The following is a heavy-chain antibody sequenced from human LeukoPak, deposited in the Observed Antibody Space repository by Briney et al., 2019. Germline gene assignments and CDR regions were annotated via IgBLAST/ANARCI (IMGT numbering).Heavy chain of an antibody. D-gene: IGHD2-21*02. V-gene: IGHV3-21*01. J-gene: IGHJ4*02. CDR2: ISSSSSYI. Sequence: GGSVRLSCAACGFILSSYSMNWVRQAPGRGLDWVSSISSSSSYIYYADSVKGRFTISRDNAKNSLYLQMNSLRAEDTAVYYRARDGGGDRKLDYCGQGTLVTVSS. CDR3: ARDGGGDRKLDY. CDR1: GFILSSYS.